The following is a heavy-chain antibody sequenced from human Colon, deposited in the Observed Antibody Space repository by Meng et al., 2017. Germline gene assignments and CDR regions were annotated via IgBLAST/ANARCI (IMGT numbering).Heavy chain of an antibody. D-gene: IGHD2/OR15-2a*01. Sequence: QVRRRRSGPGPVKPSGTLSLTCAVSGASISGDNWWSWVRQTPGKGLEWLGEIFHSGTSNYNPSLKSRVTISVDKSKNQFSLRLSSVTAADTAVYYCARRNSNNWFDPWGQGILVTVSS. J-gene: IGHJ5*02. CDR2: IFHSGTS. CDR1: GASISGDNW. CDR3: ARRNSNNWFDP. V-gene: IGHV4-4*02.